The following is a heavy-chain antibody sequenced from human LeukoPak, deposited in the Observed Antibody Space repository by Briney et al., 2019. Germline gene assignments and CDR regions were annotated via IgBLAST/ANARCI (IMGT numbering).Heavy chain of an antibody. CDR2: ISSSGRSI. J-gene: IGHJ4*02. Sequence: GGSLRLSCAASGFTFSSCEMNWVRQAPGKGLEWVSYISSSGRSIYYTVSVRGRFTISRDNAKNSLYLQLNSLRAEDTAVYYCAEMDTIHRGFEYWGQGTLVTVSS. D-gene: IGHD5-24*01. CDR3: AEMDTIHRGFEY. V-gene: IGHV3-48*03. CDR1: GFTFSSCE.